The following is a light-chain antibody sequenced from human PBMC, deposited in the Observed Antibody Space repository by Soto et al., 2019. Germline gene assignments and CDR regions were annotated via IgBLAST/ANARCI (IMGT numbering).Light chain of an antibody. V-gene: IGKV1-39*01. CDR1: QSISNN. Sequence: DIQMTQSPSSLSASVGDRVTITCRASQSISNNLNWYQQKPGKAPKFLMYAASSLQSGVPSRFSGSGSGTDFTLTISSLQPEDFATYYCQQSYSTPLTFGGGTKVDIK. CDR3: QQSYSTPLT. CDR2: AAS. J-gene: IGKJ4*01.